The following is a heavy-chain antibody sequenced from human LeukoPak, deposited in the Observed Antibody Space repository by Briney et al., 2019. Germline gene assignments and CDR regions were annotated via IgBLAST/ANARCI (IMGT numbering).Heavy chain of an antibody. J-gene: IGHJ4*02. CDR2: VYYNGNT. CDR3: ARRVAVTARYYFDF. V-gene: IGHV4-61*08. CDR1: GGSISSGDYY. Sequence: SETLSLTCTVSGGSISSGDYYWSWIRQPPGEGLEWIGYVYYNGNTNYNPSLKSRVTISVDTSKNQFSLKLNSVTAADTAVYFCARRVAVTARYYFDFWGQGTLVTVSS. D-gene: IGHD6-19*01.